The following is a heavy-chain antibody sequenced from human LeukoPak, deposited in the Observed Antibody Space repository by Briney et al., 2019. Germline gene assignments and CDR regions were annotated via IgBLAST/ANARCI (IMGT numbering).Heavy chain of an antibody. J-gene: IGHJ6*03. CDR2: IYPDDSNT. D-gene: IGHD6-13*01. V-gene: IGHV5-51*01. CDR1: GYNFPIYW. Sequence: GGALKISCQGSGYNFPIYWIGGGRQMPGGGVEGMGIIYPDDSNTIYGPSFQGQVTISADKTINTAYLEWSSLKAWDTAIYYCARQGAAGKYYYYYMDVWGKGTTVTVSS. CDR3: ARQGAAGKYYYYYMDV.